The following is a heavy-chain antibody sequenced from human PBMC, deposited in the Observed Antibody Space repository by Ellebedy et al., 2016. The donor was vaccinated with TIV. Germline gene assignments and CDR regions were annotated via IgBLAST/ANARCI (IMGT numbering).Heavy chain of an antibody. CDR1: GFTFNTYG. J-gene: IGHJ4*02. D-gene: IGHD3-16*02. V-gene: IGHV3-30*18. CDR2: ISHDGSYK. CDR3: AQSALLPLGELSFFPY. Sequence: GESLKISCAASGFTFNTYGMHWVRQAPGTGLEWVATISHDGSYKYYADSVKGRFTISRDNSKNTLYLQMNSLRPEDTAVYYCAQSALLPLGELSFFPYWGQGTLVTVSS.